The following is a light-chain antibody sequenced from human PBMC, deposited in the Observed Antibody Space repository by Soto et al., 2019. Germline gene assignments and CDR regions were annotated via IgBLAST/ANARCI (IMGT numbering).Light chain of an antibody. J-gene: IGKJ5*01. CDR3: QQYHNWPPIT. CDR2: YAS. V-gene: IGKV3-15*01. Sequence: EIMMTQSPATLSVSPGERATLSCRASQSVRNNLAWYQHKHGQVPRLLIYYASTRATGIPARFSGSRSGTEFTHTIRSLQSEVVAVYYCQQYHNWPPITFGQGTRLEIK. CDR1: QSVRNN.